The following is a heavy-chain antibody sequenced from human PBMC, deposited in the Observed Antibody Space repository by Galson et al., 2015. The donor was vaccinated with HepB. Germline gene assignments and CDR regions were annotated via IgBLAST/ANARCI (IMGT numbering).Heavy chain of an antibody. D-gene: IGHD3-10*01. CDR2: IWYDGSNK. V-gene: IGHV3-33*06. CDR1: GFTFSSYG. CDR3: AKDRGYYFDY. J-gene: IGHJ4*02. Sequence: SLRLSCAASGFTFSSYGMHWVRQAPGKGLEWVAVIWYDGSNKYYADSVKGRFTISGDNSKNTLYLQMNSLRAEDTAVYYCAKDRGYYFDYWGQGTLVTVSS.